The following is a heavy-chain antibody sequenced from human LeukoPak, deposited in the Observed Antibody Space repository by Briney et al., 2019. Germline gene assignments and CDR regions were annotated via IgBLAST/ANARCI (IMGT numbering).Heavy chain of an antibody. CDR2: IGFGDDSA. D-gene: IGHD3-9*01. CDR3: AKDPTSVGGRHDWLLDS. V-gene: IGHV3-23*01. J-gene: IGHJ5*02. CDR1: GFTFSTYA. Sequence: GGSLRLSCVVSGFTFSTYAMSWVRQAPGKGLEWVSTIGFGDDSAYYADSVKGRFTISRDNSKNTLYLQMNYLRAEDTAVYYCAKDPTSVGGRHDWLLDSWGQGTLVTVSS.